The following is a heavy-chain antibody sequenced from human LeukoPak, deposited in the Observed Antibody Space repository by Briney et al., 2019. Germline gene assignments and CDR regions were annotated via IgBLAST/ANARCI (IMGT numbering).Heavy chain of an antibody. CDR2: IREERGQE. D-gene: IGHD5-18*01. V-gene: IGHV3-7*03. Sequence: GGSLRLSCVASGLTVSNHWMSWVRQAPGKGLEWVANIREERGQEYYVDSVKGRFTISKNSAKNSLYLQMNTLRVEDTAMYYCASLDTAKQPLANHWGQGTLVTASS. CDR1: GLTVSNHW. CDR3: ASLDTAKQPLANH. J-gene: IGHJ5*02.